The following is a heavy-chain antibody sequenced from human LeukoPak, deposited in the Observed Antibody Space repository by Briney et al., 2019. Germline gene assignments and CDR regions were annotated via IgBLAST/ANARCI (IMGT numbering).Heavy chain of an antibody. CDR1: GFTFSNYA. V-gene: IGHV3-30-3*01. CDR2: ISYDENNK. J-gene: IGHJ4*02. CDR3: AKDKVGGSGHFWYFDY. D-gene: IGHD6-19*01. Sequence: GGSLRLSCAASGFTFSNYAMYWVRQAPGKGLEWVAVISYDENNKYYTDSVKGRFTISRDNSKNTLYLQMNSLRAEDTAVYYCAKDKVGGSGHFWYFDYWGQGTLVTVSS.